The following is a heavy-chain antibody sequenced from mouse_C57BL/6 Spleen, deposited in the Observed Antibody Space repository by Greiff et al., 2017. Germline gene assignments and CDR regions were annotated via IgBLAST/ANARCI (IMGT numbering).Heavy chain of an antibody. J-gene: IGHJ2*01. D-gene: IGHD1-1*01. CDR2: INPSSGYT. CDR1: GYTFTSYT. V-gene: IGHV1-4*01. Sequence: QVQLKESGAELARPGASVKMSCKASGYTFTSYTMHWVKQRPGQGLEWIGYINPSSGYTKYNQKFKDKATLTADNSSSTAYMQLSSLTSEDSAVYYCARGITTVVAPDYWGQGTTLTVSS. CDR3: ARGITTVVAPDY.